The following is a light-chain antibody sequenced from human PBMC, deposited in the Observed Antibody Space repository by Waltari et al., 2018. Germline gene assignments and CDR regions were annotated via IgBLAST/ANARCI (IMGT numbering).Light chain of an antibody. V-gene: IGKV1-17*01. CDR1: HGINNN. CDR3: QQDYNTPWT. Sequence: DIQMTQSPISLSASVGDRVTVTCRSSHGINNNLSWYQQKLGKAPTLLIYAASRVQTGVSSRFSGSGSGTDFTLTISSLQPEDFATYYCQQDYNTPWTFGQGTKLEIK. J-gene: IGKJ1*01. CDR2: AAS.